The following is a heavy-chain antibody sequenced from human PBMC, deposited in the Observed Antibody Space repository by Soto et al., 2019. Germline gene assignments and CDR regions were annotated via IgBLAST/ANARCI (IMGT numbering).Heavy chain of an antibody. Sequence: PGGSLRLSCEASGFTFSRVSMNWVRQVPGKGLEWVASISSGSSDTWYADSVKGRFIISRDGAENSLHLQMDSLRAEDTALYYCARYGFANGLDLWGQGTTVTVSS. V-gene: IGHV3-21*04. CDR3: ARYGFANGLDL. CDR1: GFTFSRVS. J-gene: IGHJ6*02. D-gene: IGHD3-10*01. CDR2: ISSGSSDT.